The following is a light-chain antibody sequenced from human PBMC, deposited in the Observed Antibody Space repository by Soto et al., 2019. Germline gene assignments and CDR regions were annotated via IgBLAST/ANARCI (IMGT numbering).Light chain of an antibody. CDR1: QSVTRSS. Sequence: LTQSPATLSLSPGERATLSCRASQSVTRSSLAWYQQKPGQSPRLLISGASSRATGIPDRFSGGGSGTDFIFNISSLEHEDFAMYYCLHYGTAQWTFGQGTKVDIK. V-gene: IGKV3-20*01. CDR3: LHYGTAQWT. CDR2: GAS. J-gene: IGKJ1*01.